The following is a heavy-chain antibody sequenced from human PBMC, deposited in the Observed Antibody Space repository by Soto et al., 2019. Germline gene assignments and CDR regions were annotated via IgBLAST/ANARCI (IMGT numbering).Heavy chain of an antibody. CDR1: GFTFRNNV. CDR3: AKNGLDNSPSAIDS. V-gene: IGHV3-23*01. Sequence: GGSLRLSCAASGFTFRNNVLSWVRQAPGKGLDWVSGITGSGRDTHYADSVKGRFTISRDNSKNMVFLQMNSLRAEDTALYYCAKNGLDNSPSAIDSWGPGTLVTVPS. J-gene: IGHJ4*02. D-gene: IGHD2-8*01. CDR2: ITGSGRDT.